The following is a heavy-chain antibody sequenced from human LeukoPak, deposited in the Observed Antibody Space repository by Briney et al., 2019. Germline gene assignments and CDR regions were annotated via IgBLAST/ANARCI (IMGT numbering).Heavy chain of an antibody. V-gene: IGHV3-66*01. CDR2: IYSGSST. J-gene: IGHJ4*02. CDR3: ARAVDYGDFYPSPFDY. Sequence: PGVSLRLSCAASGFTVSSNYMSWVRQDPGKGLEWVSVIYSGSSTYYADSVKGRFTISRDNSKNTLYLQMNSLRAEDTAVYYCARAVDYGDFYPSPFDYWGQGTLVTVSS. CDR1: GFTVSSNY. D-gene: IGHD4-17*01.